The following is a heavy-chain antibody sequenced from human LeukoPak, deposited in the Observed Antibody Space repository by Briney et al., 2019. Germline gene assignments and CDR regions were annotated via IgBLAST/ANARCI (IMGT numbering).Heavy chain of an antibody. D-gene: IGHD1-26*01. Sequence: ASVKVSCKASGYTFTNYDINWVRQATGQGLEWMGWMNPNSGNTGYAQKFQGRVTIIRNTSISTVYMELSSLRSEDTAVYYCAKSPVVGSTTTWFDPWGQGTLVTVSS. CDR1: GYTFTNYD. CDR3: AKSPVVGSTTTWFDP. J-gene: IGHJ5*02. V-gene: IGHV1-8*03. CDR2: MNPNSGNT.